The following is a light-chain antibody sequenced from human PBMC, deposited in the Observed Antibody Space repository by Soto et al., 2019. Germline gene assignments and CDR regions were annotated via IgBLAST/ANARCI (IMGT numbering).Light chain of an antibody. J-gene: IGLJ3*02. Sequence: QSVLTQPASVSGSPGQSITISCTGTSSDVGGHNYVSWYQQHAGKAPKLMIYDVSNRPSGVSNRFSGSKSGNTASLIISGLQAEDEADYYCSSNTTSNTWVFGGGTKLTVL. CDR3: SSNTTSNTWV. CDR2: DVS. V-gene: IGLV2-14*01. CDR1: SSDVGGHNY.